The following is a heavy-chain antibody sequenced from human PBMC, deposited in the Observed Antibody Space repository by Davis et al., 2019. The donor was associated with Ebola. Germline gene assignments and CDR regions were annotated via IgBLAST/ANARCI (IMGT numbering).Heavy chain of an antibody. V-gene: IGHV3-23*01. CDR2: ISGSGGST. CDR3: AKAFFTTHPWFDY. D-gene: IGHD4-17*01. CDR1: GFTFSTYS. Sequence: GESLKISCAASGFTFSTYSMSWVRQAPGKGLEWVSAISGSGGSTYYADSVKGRFTISRDNSKNTLYLQMNSLGAEDTAVYYCAKAFFTTHPWFDYWGQGILVTVSS. J-gene: IGHJ4*02.